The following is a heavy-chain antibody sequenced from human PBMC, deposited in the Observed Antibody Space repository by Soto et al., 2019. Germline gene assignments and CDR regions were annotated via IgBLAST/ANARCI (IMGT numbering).Heavy chain of an antibody. Sequence: SETLSLTCTVSGGSISSNYCWRWIRQPPGKGLEWIGSMHYSGGAYYNPSLKSRVTISVDTSKNQFSLKLSSVTAAHTAVYYCARHERPNYAFDICGHSTMVTVSS. D-gene: IGHD1-1*01. J-gene: IGHJ3*02. CDR3: ARHERPNYAFDI. V-gene: IGHV4-39*01. CDR1: GGSISSNYC. CDR2: MHYSGGA.